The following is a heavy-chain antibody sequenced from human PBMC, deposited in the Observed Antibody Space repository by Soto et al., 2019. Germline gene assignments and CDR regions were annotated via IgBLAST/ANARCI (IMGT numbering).Heavy chain of an antibody. CDR3: VRDIVVVPPGHFDL. Sequence: DVQLVESGGGLVKPGGSLRLSCTASGFTISNYNMNWVRQSPGKGLEWVSSISSSSTYIQYADSMKGRFTISKDNANTSLFLQMHSLRAEDSAVYYCVRDIVVVPPGHFDLWGQGTLVTVSS. CDR1: GFTISNYN. CDR2: ISSSSTYI. D-gene: IGHD2-2*01. V-gene: IGHV3-21*01. J-gene: IGHJ4*02.